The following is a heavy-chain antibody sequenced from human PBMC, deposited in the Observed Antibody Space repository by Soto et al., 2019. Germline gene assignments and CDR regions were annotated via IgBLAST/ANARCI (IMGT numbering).Heavy chain of an antibody. J-gene: IGHJ5*02. CDR2: ISYDGRNK. CDR1: GFTFSSSG. V-gene: IGHV3-30*03. Sequence: QVQLVESGGGVVQPGRSLRLSCAASGFTFSSSGMHWVRLAPGKGLEWVAAISYDGRNKYYADSVKGRFTISRDSSKKTLCHQMTRVRTEDTGMYYVARSGKQKLTRRGYHHWGQGTLVTVSS. CDR3: ARSGKQKLTRRGYHH. D-gene: IGHD2-2*01.